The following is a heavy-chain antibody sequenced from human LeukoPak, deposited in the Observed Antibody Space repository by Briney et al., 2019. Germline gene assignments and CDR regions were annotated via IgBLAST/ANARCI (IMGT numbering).Heavy chain of an antibody. CDR2: IDHSGST. V-gene: IGHV4-34*01. CDR3: ARGRSGASSYRWDYYGMDV. CDR1: GGSFSGYY. Sequence: SETLSLTCAVYGGSFSGYYWSWIRQPPGKGLGWIGEIDHSGSTNYNPSLKSRVTISVDTSKNQFSLKLSSVTAADTAVYYCARGRSGASSYRWDYYGMDVWGKGTTVTVPS. J-gene: IGHJ6*04. D-gene: IGHD2-2*01.